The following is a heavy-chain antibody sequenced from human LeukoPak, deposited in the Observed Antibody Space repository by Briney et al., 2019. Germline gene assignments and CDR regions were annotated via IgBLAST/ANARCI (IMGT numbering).Heavy chain of an antibody. Sequence: GASVKVSCKASGGTFSSYAISWVRQAPGQGLEWMGGIIPIFGTANYAQKFQGRVTITADKSTSTAYMELSSLRSEDTAVYYCAVDVGEARISSWFDPWGQGTLVTVSS. CDR3: AVDVGEARISSWFDP. V-gene: IGHV1-69*06. D-gene: IGHD3-16*01. CDR2: IIPIFGTA. J-gene: IGHJ5*02. CDR1: GGTFSSYA.